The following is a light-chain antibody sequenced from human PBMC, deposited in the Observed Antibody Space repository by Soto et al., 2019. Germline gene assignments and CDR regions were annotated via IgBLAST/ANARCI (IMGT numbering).Light chain of an antibody. J-gene: IGLJ1*01. V-gene: IGLV1-44*01. CDR1: SSNIGSNT. CDR3: AAWDDSLNGYV. CDR2: SNN. Sequence: QSVLTQPPSASGTPGQRVTISCSGSSSNIGSNTVNWYQQLPGTAPKLLIYSNNQRPSGVPDRFSGSKSGTSASLAISGLQSEDEADYYCAAWDDSLNGYVSGTGTKLTDL.